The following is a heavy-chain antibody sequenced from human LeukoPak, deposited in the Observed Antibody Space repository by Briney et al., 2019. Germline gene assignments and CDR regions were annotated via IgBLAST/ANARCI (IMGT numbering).Heavy chain of an antibody. CDR1: GYTFTGYY. D-gene: IGHD3-9*01. CDR3: ARVVRYFDWPDY. V-gene: IGHV1-2*04. CDR2: INPNSGGT. J-gene: IGHJ4*02. Sequence: ASVNVSCMASGYTFTGYYMHWVRQAPGQGLEWMGWINPNSGGTNYAQKFQGWVTMTRDTSISTAYMELSRLRSDDTAVYYCARVVRYFDWPDYWGQGALVTVSS.